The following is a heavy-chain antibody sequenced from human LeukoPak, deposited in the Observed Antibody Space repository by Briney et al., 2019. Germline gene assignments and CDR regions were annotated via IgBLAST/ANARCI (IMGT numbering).Heavy chain of an antibody. CDR2: ISGSGGST. D-gene: IGHD2-15*01. CDR1: GVTFSSYA. Sequence: PGGSLRLSCAASGVTFSSYAMSCVRQAPGKGLEGVSAISGSGGSTYYADSVKGRFTISRDNSKNTLYLQMNRLRAEDTTVYCCAKDPPLGDVVVAATIDYWGQGTLVTVSS. J-gene: IGHJ4*02. V-gene: IGHV3-23*01. CDR3: AKDPPLGDVVVAATIDY.